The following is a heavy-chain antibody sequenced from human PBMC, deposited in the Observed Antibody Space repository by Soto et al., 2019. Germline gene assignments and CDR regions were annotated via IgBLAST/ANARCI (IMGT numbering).Heavy chain of an antibody. D-gene: IGHD3-16*01. J-gene: IGHJ6*03. V-gene: IGHV3-23*01. CDR1: GFTVSSYA. CDR2: ISGSGST. CDR3: AKALRFTFTTGYYMDV. Sequence: EVQLLESGGGLVQPGGSLRLSCAASGFTVSSYAMGWVRQAPGKGLEWVSVISGSGSTYSADSVKGRFTISRDSSKNTVYLQMNSLRAEDTAVYYCAKALRFTFTTGYYMDVWGRGTTVTVSS.